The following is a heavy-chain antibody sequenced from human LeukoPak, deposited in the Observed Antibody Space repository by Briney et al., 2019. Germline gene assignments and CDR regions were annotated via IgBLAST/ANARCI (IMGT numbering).Heavy chain of an antibody. CDR3: ARVLSTVVPAALDY. V-gene: IGHV3-30-3*01. CDR2: ISYDGSNK. CDR1: GFTFSSYA. J-gene: IGHJ4*02. Sequence: GGSLRLSCAASGFTFSSYAMHWVRQAPCKGLEWVAVISYDGSNKYYADSVKGRFTISRDNSKNTLYLQMNSLRAEDTAVYYCARVLSTVVPAALDYWSQGTLVTVSS. D-gene: IGHD2-2*01.